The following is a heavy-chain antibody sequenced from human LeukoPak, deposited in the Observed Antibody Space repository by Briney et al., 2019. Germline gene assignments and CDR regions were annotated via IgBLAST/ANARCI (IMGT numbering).Heavy chain of an antibody. J-gene: IGHJ5*02. V-gene: IGHV3-30*02. CDR1: GFTFSSYG. D-gene: IGHD3-10*01. CDR3: RNYYGSGSYYNA. Sequence: PGGSLRLSCAASGFTFSSYGMHWVRQAPGKGLEWVAFIQYDGSNKYYADSVKGRFTISRDNSKNTLYLQMNSLRAEDTAVYYCRNYYGSGSYYNAWGQGTLVTVSS. CDR2: IQYDGSNK.